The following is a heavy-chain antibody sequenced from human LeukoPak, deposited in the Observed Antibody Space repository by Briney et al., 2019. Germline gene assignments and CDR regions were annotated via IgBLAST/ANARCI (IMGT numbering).Heavy chain of an antibody. V-gene: IGHV3-23*01. J-gene: IGHJ4*02. CDR3: VKRGSGSSSPFAS. CDR2: TTSRGESS. D-gene: IGHD3-10*01. Sequence: GGSLRLSCVATGFSFSTSDMSWVRQAPEKGLEWVSSTTSRGESSQYADSVKGRFTISRDNSKHTLYLQMDSLRAEDTAVYYCVKRGSGSSSPFASWGQGTLVTVSS. CDR1: GFSFSTSD.